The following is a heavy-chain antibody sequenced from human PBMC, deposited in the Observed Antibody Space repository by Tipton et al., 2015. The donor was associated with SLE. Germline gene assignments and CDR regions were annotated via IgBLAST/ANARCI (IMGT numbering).Heavy chain of an antibody. V-gene: IGHV4-39*07. Sequence: GLVKPSETLSLACSVHDFSIGSSNYYWGWIRQPPGKGLEWIGSLHYSGSTYYNPSLKSRASISVDVSKNQFSLKVTSVTAADTAVYYCARHNGGRDFWTGYDYFDYWGRGTLVTVSS. D-gene: IGHD3/OR15-3a*01. CDR3: ARHNGGRDFWTGYDYFDY. J-gene: IGHJ4*02. CDR2: LHYSGST. CDR1: DFSIGSSNYY.